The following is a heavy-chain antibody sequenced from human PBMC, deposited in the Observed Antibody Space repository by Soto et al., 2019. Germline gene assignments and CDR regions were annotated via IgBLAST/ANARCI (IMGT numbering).Heavy chain of an antibody. CDR2: ISGSTSYT. J-gene: IGHJ6*03. CDR1: GFSFSDYT. Sequence: EVQLVESGGGLVKPGGSLRLSCAASGFSFSDYTMNWVRQAPGKGLEWVSSISGSTSYTYYADSLKGRFTVSRDNAEKSLYLQMHSLRAEDTAVYYCARDGAFCSGTGCRDYYHYMDFWGKGTTVTVFS. D-gene: IGHD2-2*01. V-gene: IGHV3-21*01. CDR3: ARDGAFCSGTGCRDYYHYMDF.